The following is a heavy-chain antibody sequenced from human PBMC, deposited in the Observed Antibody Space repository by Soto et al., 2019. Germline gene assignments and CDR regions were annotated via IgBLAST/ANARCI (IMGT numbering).Heavy chain of an antibody. Sequence: VQLVESGGGVVQPGRSLRLSCAASGFTFSSYAMHWVRQAPGKGLEWVSVISYDGSNKYYADSVKGRFTISRDNSKNTLYLQMNSLRAEDTAVYYCARDGGQQLIRDYYYGIDVWGQGTTVTVSS. D-gene: IGHD6-13*01. CDR2: ISYDGSNK. J-gene: IGHJ6*02. CDR1: GFTFSSYA. V-gene: IGHV3-30-3*01. CDR3: ARDGGQQLIRDYYYGIDV.